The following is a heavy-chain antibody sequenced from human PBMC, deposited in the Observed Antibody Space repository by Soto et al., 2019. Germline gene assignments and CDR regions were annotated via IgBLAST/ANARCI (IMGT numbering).Heavy chain of an antibody. CDR1: GGTFSSYA. J-gene: IGHJ6*02. CDR3: ARGFWSGSYYYYGMDV. V-gene: IGHV1-69*13. Sequence: SVKLSCKASGGTFSSYAISWARQAPGQGLEWMGGIIPIFGTANYAQKFQGRVTITADESTSTAYMELSSLRSEDTAVYYCARGFWSGSYYYYGMDVWGQGTTVTVSS. D-gene: IGHD3-3*01. CDR2: IIPIFGTA.